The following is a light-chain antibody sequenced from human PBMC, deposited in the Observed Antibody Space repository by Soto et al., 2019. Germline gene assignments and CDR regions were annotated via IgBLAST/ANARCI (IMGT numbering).Light chain of an antibody. J-gene: IGKJ4*01. Sequence: IALTQFPGTLSLSPGERATLSCRASQAVASRYLAWYQQRPGQPPRLLIYDAVNRDTGIPERFSGSGIGXXXXXXXXXLEPEDFAVYHCQQYGTSPPTFGGGTKVEIK. V-gene: IGKV3-20*01. CDR1: QAVASRY. CDR2: DAV. CDR3: QQYGTSPPT.